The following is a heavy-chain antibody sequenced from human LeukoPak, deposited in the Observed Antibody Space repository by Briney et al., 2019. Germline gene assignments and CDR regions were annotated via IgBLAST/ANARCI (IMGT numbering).Heavy chain of an antibody. CDR3: AKDITYDSSPSGALFAFDI. Sequence: GGSLRLSCAASGFTFDDYAMHWVRQAPGKGLEWVSGISWNSGSIGYADSVKGRITISRDNAKNSLYLQMNSLRAEDTALYYCAKDITYDSSPSGALFAFDIWGQGTMVTVSS. V-gene: IGHV3-9*01. CDR1: GFTFDDYA. D-gene: IGHD3-22*01. J-gene: IGHJ3*02. CDR2: ISWNSGSI.